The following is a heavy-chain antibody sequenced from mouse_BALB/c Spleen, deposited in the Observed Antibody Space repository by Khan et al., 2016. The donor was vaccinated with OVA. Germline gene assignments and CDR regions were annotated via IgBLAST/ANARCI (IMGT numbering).Heavy chain of an antibody. Sequence: EVQLVESGGDLMKPGGSLKLSCAASGFTFSAYSMSWVRQTPDKRLEWVATLNSDGYYTYYPDSVQGRFTISRNNAKNTLSLQMSSLKSEDKARYYCASHLDGSFAYWGQGTLVTVSA. CDR3: ASHLDGSFAY. J-gene: IGHJ3*01. V-gene: IGHV5-6*01. CDR2: LNSDGYYT. CDR1: GFTFSAYS. D-gene: IGHD2-3*01.